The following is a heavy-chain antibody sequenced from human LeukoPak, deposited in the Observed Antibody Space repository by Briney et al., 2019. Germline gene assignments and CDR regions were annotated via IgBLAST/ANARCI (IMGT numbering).Heavy chain of an antibody. J-gene: IGHJ4*02. CDR2: IWFDGRNK. Sequence: AGRSLRLSCAASGFTFSNYDMHWVRQAPGKGLEWVALIWFDGRNKFHADSVKGRFTISRDNSKNTLFLQMNSLRAEDTAVYYCAREWGPIAVSGGPGYWGQGALVTVSS. V-gene: IGHV3-33*01. CDR3: AREWGPIAVSGGPGY. CDR1: GFTFSNYD. D-gene: IGHD6-19*01.